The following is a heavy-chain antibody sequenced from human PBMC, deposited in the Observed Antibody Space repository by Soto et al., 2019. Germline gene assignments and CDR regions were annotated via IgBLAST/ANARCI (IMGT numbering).Heavy chain of an antibody. V-gene: IGHV4-39*01. J-gene: IGHJ4*02. CDR2: IYYSGST. D-gene: IGHD6-13*01. CDR1: GGSISSSSYY. Sequence: QLQLQESGPGLVKPSETLSLTCTVSGGSISSSSYYWGWIRQPPGKGLEWIGSIYYSGSTYYNPSHKSRVTISVDTSKNQFSLKLSSVTAADTAVYYCARHVLPIAAAGPDYWGQGTLVTVSS. CDR3: ARHVLPIAAAGPDY.